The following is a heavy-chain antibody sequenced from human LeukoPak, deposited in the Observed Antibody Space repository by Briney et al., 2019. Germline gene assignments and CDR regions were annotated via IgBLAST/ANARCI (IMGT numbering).Heavy chain of an antibody. J-gene: IGHJ4*02. CDR2: IYYSGIT. CDR1: GGSTTNYN. V-gene: IGHV4-59*01. Sequence: SETLSLTCTVSGGSTTNYNSSSIRQSPRKGLEWIGYIYYSGITNYNTSLKSRVTISVDTSKNQFSLNLNFVTAADTAVYYCASGTRYYYDTTGYYYFTLWGRGALVTVSS. D-gene: IGHD3-22*01. CDR3: ASGTRYYYDTTGYYYFTL.